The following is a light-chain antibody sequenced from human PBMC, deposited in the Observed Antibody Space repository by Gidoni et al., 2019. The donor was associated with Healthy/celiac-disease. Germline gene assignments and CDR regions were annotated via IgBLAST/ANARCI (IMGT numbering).Light chain of an antibody. CDR3: QQANSFPRT. CDR1: QGISSW. J-gene: IGKJ5*01. Sequence: DIQLTQSPSSVSASVGDRVTITGRASQGISSWLALYQQKPGKAPKLLIYAASSLQSGVPSRFSGSGSGTDFTLTISSLQPEDFVPYYCQQANSFPRTFGQGTRLEIK. CDR2: AAS. V-gene: IGKV1-12*01.